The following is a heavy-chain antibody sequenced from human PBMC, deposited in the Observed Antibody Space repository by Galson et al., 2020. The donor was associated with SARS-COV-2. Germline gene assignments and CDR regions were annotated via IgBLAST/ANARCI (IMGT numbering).Heavy chain of an antibody. J-gene: IGHJ6*02. Sequence: FSFSDCYMSWFRQTPGKGLEWVAYISVDGATTYYADSVRGRFTISRDNAKDSVYLQMRSLRVEDTAVYFCSSGSTYYDASGYYQSSYYGMDVWGQGTTVTVSS. CDR2: ISVDGATT. D-gene: IGHD3-22*01. V-gene: IGHV3-11*01. CDR1: FSFSDCY. CDR3: SSGSTYYDASGYYQSSYYGMDV.